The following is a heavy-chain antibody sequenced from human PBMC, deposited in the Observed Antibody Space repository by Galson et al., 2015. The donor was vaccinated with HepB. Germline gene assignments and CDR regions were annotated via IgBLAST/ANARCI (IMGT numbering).Heavy chain of an antibody. V-gene: IGHV3-74*01. CDR2: INNDGTTT. CDR3: ARPYGGNYHFDY. Sequence: YWMHWVRRAPRKGLVWVSRINNDGTTTNYADSVKGRFTISRDNAKNTLYLQMNSLRAEDTAVYYCARPYGGNYHFDYWGQGTLVTVSS. CDR1: YW. J-gene: IGHJ4*02. D-gene: IGHD4-23*01.